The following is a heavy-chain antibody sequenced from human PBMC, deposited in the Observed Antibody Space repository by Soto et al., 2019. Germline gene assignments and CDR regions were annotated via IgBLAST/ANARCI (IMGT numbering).Heavy chain of an antibody. J-gene: IGHJ4*02. CDR3: ARGPPYYYDSSGYPHDY. V-gene: IGHV3-30-3*01. Sequence: PGASLRLSCSASGFTFSSYAMHRVRQAPGKGLEWVAVISHDGSNKYYADSVKGRFTISRDNSKNTLYLKMNSLRAEDTAVYYCARGPPYYYDSSGYPHDYWGQGTLVTVSS. CDR1: GFTFSSYA. D-gene: IGHD3-22*01. CDR2: ISHDGSNK.